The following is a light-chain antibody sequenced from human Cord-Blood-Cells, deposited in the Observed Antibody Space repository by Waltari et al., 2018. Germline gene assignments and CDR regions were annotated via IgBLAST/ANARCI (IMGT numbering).Light chain of an antibody. Sequence: IVIPKPQPTLPVSPGKKPTPSCRASQSVSSNLAWYQQKPGQAPRLLIYGASTRATGIPARFSGSGSGTEFTLTISSLQSEDFAVYYCQQYNNWPWTFGQGTKVEIK. CDR2: GAS. CDR3: QQYNNWPWT. V-gene: IGKV3-15*01. J-gene: IGKJ1*01. CDR1: QSVSSN.